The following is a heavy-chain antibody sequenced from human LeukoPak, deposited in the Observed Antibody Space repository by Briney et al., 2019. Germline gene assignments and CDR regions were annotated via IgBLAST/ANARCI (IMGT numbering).Heavy chain of an antibody. Sequence: SGTLSLTCTVSSGSISGYYWTWIRQPPGKGLEWIGNMDSSGSTNYNPSLKSRVTISIDTSKNQFSLKVSSVTAADTAVYYCARSSLSGELFYWGQGTLVTVSS. J-gene: IGHJ4*02. CDR3: ARSSLSGELFY. D-gene: IGHD3-10*01. V-gene: IGHV4-59*01. CDR2: MDSSGST. CDR1: SGSISGYY.